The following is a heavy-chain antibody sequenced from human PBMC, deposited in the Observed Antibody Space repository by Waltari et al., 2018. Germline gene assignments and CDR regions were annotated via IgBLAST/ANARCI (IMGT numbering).Heavy chain of an antibody. V-gene: IGHV4-39*07. J-gene: IGHJ6*02. CDR3: ARVVVAATGYYYGMDV. D-gene: IGHD2-15*01. CDR2: IYYSGST. Sequence: QLQPQESGPGLVKPSETLSLTCTVSGGSISSSSYYWGWIRQPPGKGLEWIGSIYYSGSTYYNPSLKSRVTISVDTSKNQFSLKLSSVTAADTAVYYCARVVVAATGYYYGMDVWGQGTTVTVSS. CDR1: GGSISSSSYY.